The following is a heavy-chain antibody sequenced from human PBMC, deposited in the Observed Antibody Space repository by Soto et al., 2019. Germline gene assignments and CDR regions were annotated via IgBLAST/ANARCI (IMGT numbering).Heavy chain of an antibody. J-gene: IGHJ3*02. CDR3: ARRYGSAFDI. V-gene: IGHV4-59*01. CDR1: GGSISSYY. Sequence: QVQLQESGPGLVKPSETLSLTCTVSGGSISSYYWSWIRQPPGKGLEWIGYIFYSGSTNYNPSLKGRVTIAVDTSKNQFSLKLSSVTAADTAVYYCARRYGSAFDIWGHGTMVTVSS. D-gene: IGHD4-17*01. CDR2: IFYSGST.